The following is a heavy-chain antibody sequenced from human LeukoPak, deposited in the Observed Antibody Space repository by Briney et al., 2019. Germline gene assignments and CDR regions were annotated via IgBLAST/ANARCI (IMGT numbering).Heavy chain of an antibody. CDR1: GFTFSIYA. D-gene: IGHD6-13*01. J-gene: IGHJ4*01. CDR3: AKGIFRAADGNPLQD. CDR2: ISGSSGTT. Sequence: GGSLRLSCAASGFTFSIYAMSWVRQSPGKGLEWASGISGSSGTTYYAHSVRGRFTISRDNSKNTLDLQMNSLRAADSAVYYCAKGIFRAADGNPLQDWGQGALVTVYS. V-gene: IGHV3-23*01.